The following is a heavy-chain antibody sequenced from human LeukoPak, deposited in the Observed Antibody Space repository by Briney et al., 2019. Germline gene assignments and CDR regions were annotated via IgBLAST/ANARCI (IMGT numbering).Heavy chain of an antibody. CDR2: IYSGGRK. CDR1: GFTVSTNY. Sequence: GGSLRLSCAASGFTVSTNYMSWVRQAPGKGLEWVSVIYSGGRKYYADSVKGRFTISRDNSKNTLYLQMNSLRAEDTAVYYCARESWSYDILTGRARYFDPWGQGTLVTVSS. V-gene: IGHV3-66*02. D-gene: IGHD3-9*01. CDR3: ARESWSYDILTGRARYFDP. J-gene: IGHJ5*02.